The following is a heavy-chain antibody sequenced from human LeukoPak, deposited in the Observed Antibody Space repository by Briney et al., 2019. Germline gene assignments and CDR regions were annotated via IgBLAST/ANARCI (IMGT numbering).Heavy chain of an antibody. D-gene: IGHD5-12*01. J-gene: IGHJ3*02. CDR3: GGYSGYRRAFDI. CDR1: GFTFSSYA. V-gene: IGHV3-23*01. Sequence: GGSLRLSCAASGFTFSSYAMSWVRQAPGKGLEWVSAISGSGGSTYYADSVKGRFTISRDNSKNTLYLQMSSLRAEDTAVYYCGGYSGYRRAFDIWGQGTMVTVSP. CDR2: ISGSGGST.